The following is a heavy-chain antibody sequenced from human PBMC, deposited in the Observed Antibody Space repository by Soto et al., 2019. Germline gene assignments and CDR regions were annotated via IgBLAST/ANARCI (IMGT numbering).Heavy chain of an antibody. CDR3: AKAMGGYYYDSSGYSSYYGMDV. D-gene: IGHD3-22*01. CDR1: GLPFGSFG. Sequence: QVQLVESGEGVVRLGGSLGLSGAALGLPFGSFGMHWVRQAPSKGLGGVAVIYKVGSNKYYADSVKGRFTISRDNSKNTLYLQMNSLRAEDTAVYYCAKAMGGYYYDSSGYSSYYGMDVWGQGTTVTVSS. V-gene: IGHV3-30*18. CDR2: IYKVGSNK. J-gene: IGHJ6*02.